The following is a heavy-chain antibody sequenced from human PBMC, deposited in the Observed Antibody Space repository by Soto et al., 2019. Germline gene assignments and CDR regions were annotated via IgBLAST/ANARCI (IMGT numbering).Heavy chain of an antibody. J-gene: IGHJ6*02. CDR1: GFTFTSSA. CDR2: IVVGSGNT. CDR3: AADRYDSSGYYYTHYYYGMDV. D-gene: IGHD3-22*01. V-gene: IGHV1-58*01. Sequence: GASVKVSCKASGFTFTSSAVQWVRQARGQRLERIGWIVVGSGNTNYAQKFQERVTITRDMSTSTAYMELSSLRSEDTAVYYCAADRYDSSGYYYTHYYYGMDVWGQGTTVTVSS.